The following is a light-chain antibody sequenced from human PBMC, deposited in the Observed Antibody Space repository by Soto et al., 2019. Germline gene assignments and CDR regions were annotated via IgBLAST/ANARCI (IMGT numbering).Light chain of an antibody. Sequence: DIQMTQSPSSLSASVGDRVTITCQASQDISNYLNWYQQKPGKAPKLLIYDASNLETGVPSRFSRSGSGTDFNFTISSLQPEDIATYYCQQYDNLPPYTFGQGTKLEIK. CDR3: QQYDNLPPYT. CDR1: QDISNY. J-gene: IGKJ2*01. V-gene: IGKV1-33*01. CDR2: DAS.